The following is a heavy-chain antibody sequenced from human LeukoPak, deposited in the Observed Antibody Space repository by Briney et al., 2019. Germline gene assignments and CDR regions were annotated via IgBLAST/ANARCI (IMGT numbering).Heavy chain of an antibody. CDR2: IASNGGSE. CDR3: AKRGHYSINWYHYSDY. D-gene: IGHD6-13*01. J-gene: IGHJ4*02. V-gene: IGHV3-30*18. CDR1: GFTFTTYG. Sequence: PGGSLRLSCAASGFTFTTYGLHWVRQAPGKGLEWVAAIASNGGSEYYADSVKGRFTISRDNSKNTLFLQMNSLRPDDTAVYYCAKRGHYSINWYHYSDYWGQGTLVTVSS.